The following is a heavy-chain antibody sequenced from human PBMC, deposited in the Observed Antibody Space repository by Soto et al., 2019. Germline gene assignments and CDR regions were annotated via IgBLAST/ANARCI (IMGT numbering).Heavy chain of an antibody. CDR3: ARGYNWKYLSYYYGMDV. Sequence: GGSLRLSCAASGFTVSSNYMSWVRQAPGKGLEWVSVIYSGGSTYYADSVKGRFTISRDNSKNTLYLQMNSLGAEDTAVYYCARGYNWKYLSYYYGMDVWGQGNTVTVSS. CDR1: GFTVSSNY. J-gene: IGHJ6*02. V-gene: IGHV3-53*01. D-gene: IGHD1-7*01. CDR2: IYSGGST.